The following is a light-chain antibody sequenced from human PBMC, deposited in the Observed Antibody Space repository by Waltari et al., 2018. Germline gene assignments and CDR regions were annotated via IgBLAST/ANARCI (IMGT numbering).Light chain of an antibody. V-gene: IGKV3-20*01. CDR3: QQHGTLPAT. J-gene: IGKJ1*01. Sequence: EIVLTQSPGTASLSPGERVTLSCRASQSVGSSSLAWYKQKPGQAPRLVIYLASRRATGIPDRFSGSGSGTDFSLTISRLEPEDFAVYYCQQHGTLPATFGQGTKVEIK. CDR1: QSVGSSS. CDR2: LAS.